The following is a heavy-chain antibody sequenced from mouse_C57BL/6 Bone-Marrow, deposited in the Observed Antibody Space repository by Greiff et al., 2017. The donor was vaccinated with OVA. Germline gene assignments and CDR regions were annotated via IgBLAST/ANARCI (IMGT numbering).Heavy chain of an antibody. Sequence: EVKLVESGPGLVKPSQSLSLTCSVTGYSITSGYYWNWIRQFPGNKLEWMGYISYDGSNNYNPSLKNRISITRDTSKNQFFLKLNSVTTEDTATYYCARARYDGYPYYAMDYWGQGTSVTVSS. D-gene: IGHD2-3*01. CDR3: ARARYDGYPYYAMDY. J-gene: IGHJ4*01. CDR2: ISYDGSN. CDR1: GYSITSGYY. V-gene: IGHV3-6*01.